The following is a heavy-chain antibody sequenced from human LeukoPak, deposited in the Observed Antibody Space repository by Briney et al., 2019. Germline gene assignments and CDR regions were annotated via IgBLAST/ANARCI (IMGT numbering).Heavy chain of an antibody. CDR2: FYDSETA. D-gene: IGHD6-13*01. CDR1: GGSISSSSYS. CDR3: ARVAAAGIYY. J-gene: IGHJ4*02. Sequence: PSETLSLTCTVSGGSISSSSYSWGWIRQPPGKGLEWIGSFYDSETAYYNPSLKSRVTISVDTSNNQFSLKLSSVTAADTAVYYCARVAAAGIYYWGQGTLVTVSS. V-gene: IGHV4-39*07.